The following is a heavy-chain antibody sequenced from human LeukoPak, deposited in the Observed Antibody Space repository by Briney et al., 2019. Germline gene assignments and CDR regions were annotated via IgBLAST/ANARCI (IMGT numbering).Heavy chain of an antibody. J-gene: IGHJ5*02. Sequence: SETLSLTCAVYGGSFSDHYWSWIRQPPGKGLEWIGEINQSGSTDYKPSLMSRVTMSVDTSKNQFSLKLSSVTAADTAVYYCARRRGYYNWFDPWGQGTLVTVSS. CDR2: INQSGST. CDR1: GGSFSDHY. D-gene: IGHD3-22*01. V-gene: IGHV4-34*01. CDR3: ARRRGYYNWFDP.